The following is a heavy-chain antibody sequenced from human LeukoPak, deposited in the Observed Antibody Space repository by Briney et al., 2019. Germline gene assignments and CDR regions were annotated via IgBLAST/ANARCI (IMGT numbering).Heavy chain of an antibody. CDR2: IKEDGSEK. J-gene: IGHJ4*02. V-gene: IGHV3-7*01. D-gene: IGHD3-3*01. CDR3: AREYRSFDFWSGYPPYYFDY. Sequence: GGSLRLSCAASEFIFASYWMTWVRQAPGKGLEWVANIKEDGSEKSYVDSVKGRFTISRDNAKNSLYLQMDSLRAEDTAVYYCAREYRSFDFWSGYPPYYFDYWGQGTLVTVSS. CDR1: EFIFASYW.